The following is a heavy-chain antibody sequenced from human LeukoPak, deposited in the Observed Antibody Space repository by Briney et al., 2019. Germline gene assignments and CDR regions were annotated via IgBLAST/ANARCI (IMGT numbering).Heavy chain of an antibody. CDR3: ARSDPIAAQYYFDY. D-gene: IGHD6-6*01. J-gene: IGHJ4*02. CDR2: IYPGDTDT. Sequence: GESLKISCKGSGYSFTSYWIGWVRQMPGKGLEWMGIIYPGDTDTRYSPSFQGQVTISADKSISTAYLQRSSLKASDTAMYYCARSDPIAAQYYFDYWGQGTLVTVSS. V-gene: IGHV5-51*01. CDR1: GYSFTSYW.